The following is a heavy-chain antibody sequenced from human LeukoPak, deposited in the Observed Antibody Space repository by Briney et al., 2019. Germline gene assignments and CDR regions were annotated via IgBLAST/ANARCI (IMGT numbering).Heavy chain of an antibody. V-gene: IGHV3-7*01. Sequence: PGGSLRLSCEASGFTFSSSWMSWVRQAPGKGLEWVANINQDGSEKYYVDSVKGRFTISRDNAKDSLYLQMNTLRPEDTALYYCAGDDAFDIWGQGTMVTVSS. CDR3: AGDDAFDI. CDR1: GFTFSSSW. CDR2: INQDGSEK. J-gene: IGHJ3*02.